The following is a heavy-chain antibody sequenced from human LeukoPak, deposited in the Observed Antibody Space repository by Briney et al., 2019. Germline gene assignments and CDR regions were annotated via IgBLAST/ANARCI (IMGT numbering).Heavy chain of an antibody. CDR1: GFTISNYF. CDR2: INSDGSDI. V-gene: IGHV3-74*01. CDR3: ARHIAAAAFDP. D-gene: IGHD6-13*01. Sequence: GGSLRLSCAASGFTISNYFMHWVRQGPGKGLVWVSRINSDGSDINHADSVKGRFTISRDNAKNTLYLQMNSLRDEDTAVYYCARHIAAAAFDPWGQGTLVTVSS. J-gene: IGHJ5*02.